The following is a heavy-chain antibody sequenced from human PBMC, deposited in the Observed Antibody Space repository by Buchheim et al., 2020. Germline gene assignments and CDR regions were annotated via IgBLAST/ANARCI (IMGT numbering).Heavy chain of an antibody. CDR1: GLAFRNYD. Sequence: EVQLVDSGGSLVQPGGSLRVSCAASGLAFRNYDMNWVRQAPGKGLEWVSYISSSASTIYYADSVKGRFTISRDNAKNSLFLQMNSLRAEDTAVYYCARGGYTYSYTYWGQGTL. CDR3: ARGGYTYSYTY. V-gene: IGHV3-48*03. D-gene: IGHD5-12*01. J-gene: IGHJ4*02. CDR2: ISSSASTI.